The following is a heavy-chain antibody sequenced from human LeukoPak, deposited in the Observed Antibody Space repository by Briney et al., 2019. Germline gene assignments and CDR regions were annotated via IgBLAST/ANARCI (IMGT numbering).Heavy chain of an antibody. CDR3: ARVSFGVVINRDPDY. V-gene: IGHV4-61*02. D-gene: IGHD3-3*01. Sequence: SETLSLTCTVSGGSISSGSYYWSWIRQPAGKGLEWIGRIYTSGSTNYNPSLKSRVTISVDTSKNQFSLKLSSVTAADTAVYYCARVSFGVVINRDPDYWGQGTLVTVSS. CDR2: IYTSGST. CDR1: GGSISSGSYY. J-gene: IGHJ4*02.